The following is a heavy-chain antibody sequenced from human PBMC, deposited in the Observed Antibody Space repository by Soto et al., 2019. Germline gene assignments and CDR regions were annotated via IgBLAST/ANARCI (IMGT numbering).Heavy chain of an antibody. D-gene: IGHD5-12*01. CDR1: GFSLSTSGVG. Sequence: QITLKESGPTLVKPTQTLTLTCTFSGFSLSTSGVGVGWIRQPPGKALEWLALIYWDDDKRYSPSLKSRLTITKDTSKNQVVLTMTNMDPVDTATYYCAHTHSGYDSHTGYYGMDVWGQGTTVTVSS. CDR2: IYWDDDK. V-gene: IGHV2-5*02. J-gene: IGHJ6*02. CDR3: AHTHSGYDSHTGYYGMDV.